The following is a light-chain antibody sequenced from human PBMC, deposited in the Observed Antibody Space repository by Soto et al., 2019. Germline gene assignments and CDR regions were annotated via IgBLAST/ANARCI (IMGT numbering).Light chain of an antibody. Sequence: DLQMTQSPSTLSASLGDRVTITCRASQSISSWLAWYQQKTGKAPKILIYKESSLESGVPSRFSGSGSGTELNLTISRLQPDDFATYYCQKLERYPSTCGGGTKVDIK. CDR1: QSISSW. CDR2: KES. V-gene: IGKV1-5*03. CDR3: QKLERYPST. J-gene: IGKJ4*01.